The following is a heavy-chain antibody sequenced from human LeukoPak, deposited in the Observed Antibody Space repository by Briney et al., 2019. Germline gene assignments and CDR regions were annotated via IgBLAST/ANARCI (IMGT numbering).Heavy chain of an antibody. CDR1: GFTFSSYG. CDR2: ISGSGVST. V-gene: IGHV3-23*01. CDR3: AKAGDSSSSPLFLD. D-gene: IGHD6-6*01. J-gene: IGHJ4*02. Sequence: GGSLRLSCEASGFTFSSYGITWVRQAPGKGLEWVSVISGSGVSTYYADSVKGRFTISRDNSKNTLYLQMNSLRAEDTAVYYCAKAGDSSSSPLFLDWGQGTLVTVSS.